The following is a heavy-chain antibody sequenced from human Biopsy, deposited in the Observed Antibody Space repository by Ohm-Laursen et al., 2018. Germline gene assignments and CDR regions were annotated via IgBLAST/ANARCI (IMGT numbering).Heavy chain of an antibody. CDR1: GGSISSDY. V-gene: IGHV4-59*01. CDR3: ARATNSTGWPYYYFYGMGV. CDR2: IYYSGST. J-gene: IGHJ6*02. Sequence: SQTLSLTCTVSGGSISSDYWSWIRQTPGKGLEWIGYIYYSGSTNYNPSLKSRVTISVDTSKNQLSLRLNSVTAADTAVYYCARATNSTGWPYYYFYGMGVWGQGTTVTVSS. D-gene: IGHD2/OR15-2a*01.